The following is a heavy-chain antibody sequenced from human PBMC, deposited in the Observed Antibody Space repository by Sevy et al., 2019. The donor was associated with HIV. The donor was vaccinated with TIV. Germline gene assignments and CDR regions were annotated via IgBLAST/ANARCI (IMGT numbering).Heavy chain of an antibody. CDR3: AKLYDTFTGHDFGFDY. CDR1: GFTFSDDF. J-gene: IGHJ4*02. CDR2: MSSSGYTI. V-gene: IGHV3-11*01. D-gene: IGHD3-9*01. Sequence: EGSLRLSCAASGFTFSDDFMSWILQAPGKELEWVSYMSSSGYTIYYADSVKGRFTISRDNAKNSLYLQMNSLRAEDTAVYYCAKLYDTFTGHDFGFDYWGQGALVTVSS.